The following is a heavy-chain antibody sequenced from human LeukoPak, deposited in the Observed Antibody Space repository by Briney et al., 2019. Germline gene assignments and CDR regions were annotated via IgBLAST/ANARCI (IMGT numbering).Heavy chain of an antibody. V-gene: IGHV3-74*01. CDR3: ARVRFLDDAFDI. Sequence: GGSLRLSCAASGFTFSSYWMHWVRQAPGKGLVWVSRINSDGSSTSYADSVKGRFTISRDNAKNTLYLQMNSLRAEDTAVYYCARVRFLDDAFDIWGRGTMVTVSS. D-gene: IGHD3-3*01. CDR1: GFTFSSYW. CDR2: INSDGSST. J-gene: IGHJ3*02.